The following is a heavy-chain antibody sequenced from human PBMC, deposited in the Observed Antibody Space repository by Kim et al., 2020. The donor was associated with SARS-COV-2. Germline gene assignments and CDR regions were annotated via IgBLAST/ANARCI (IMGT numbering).Heavy chain of an antibody. V-gene: IGHV3-73*01. CDR3: TRRADFWSGYYTEVFDY. D-gene: IGHD3-3*01. Sequence: VKGRFTIPMDDSKTTAYLQMNSLKTEDTAVYYCTRRADFWSGYYTEVFDYWGQGTLVTVSS. J-gene: IGHJ4*02.